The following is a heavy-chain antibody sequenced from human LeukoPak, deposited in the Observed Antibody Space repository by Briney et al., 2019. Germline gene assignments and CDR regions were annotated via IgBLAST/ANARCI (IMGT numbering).Heavy chain of an antibody. Sequence: GASVKVSCKASGYTFTGYYMHWVRQAPGQGLEWMGWIDPNSGGTNYAQKFQGRVTMTRDTSISTAYMGLSRLRSDDTAVYYCARVCSGGSCYPDYWGQGTLVTVSS. V-gene: IGHV1-2*02. CDR2: IDPNSGGT. CDR3: ARVCSGGSCYPDY. D-gene: IGHD2-15*01. CDR1: GYTFTGYY. J-gene: IGHJ4*02.